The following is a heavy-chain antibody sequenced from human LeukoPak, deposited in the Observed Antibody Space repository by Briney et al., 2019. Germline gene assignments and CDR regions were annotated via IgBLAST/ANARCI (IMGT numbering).Heavy chain of an antibody. V-gene: IGHV3-48*03. CDR2: ISSAGTYT. CDR1: GFTFSVFE. D-gene: IGHD3-22*01. CDR3: ARAKMFYYEGGTYYHAFDI. J-gene: IGHJ3*02. Sequence: GGSLRLSCAASGFTFSVFEMNWVRQAPGKGLEWVSYISSAGTYTYYADSVKGRFTISRDNAKNSLYLQMNSLRAEDTAVYYCARAKMFYYEGGTYYHAFDIWGQGTMVTVSS.